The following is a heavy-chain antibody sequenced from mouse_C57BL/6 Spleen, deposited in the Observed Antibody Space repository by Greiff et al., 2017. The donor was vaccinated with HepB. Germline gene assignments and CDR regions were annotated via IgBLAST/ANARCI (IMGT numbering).Heavy chain of an antibody. Sequence: QVQLQQPGAELVKPGASVKLSCKASGYTFTSYWMQWVKQRPGQGLEWIGEIDPSDSYTNYNQKFKGKATLTVDTSSSTAYMQLSSLTSEDSAVYYCARGGTVVAPYYAMDYWGQGTSVTVSS. J-gene: IGHJ4*01. D-gene: IGHD1-1*01. V-gene: IGHV1-50*01. CDR3: ARGGTVVAPYYAMDY. CDR2: IDPSDSYT. CDR1: GYTFTSYW.